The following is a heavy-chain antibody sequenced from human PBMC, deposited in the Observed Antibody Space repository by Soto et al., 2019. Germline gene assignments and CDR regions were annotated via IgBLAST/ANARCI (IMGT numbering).Heavy chain of an antibody. Sequence: SETLSLTCTVSGGSISSYYWSWIRQPAGKGLEWIGRIYTSGSTNYNPSLKSRVTMSVDTSKNQFSLKLSSVTAADTAVYYCAKDRIQLWLPAYWHYYGLDVWGQGTTVTVSS. V-gene: IGHV4-4*07. CDR1: GGSISSYY. CDR3: AKDRIQLWLPAYWHYYGLDV. J-gene: IGHJ6*02. D-gene: IGHD5-18*01. CDR2: IYTSGST.